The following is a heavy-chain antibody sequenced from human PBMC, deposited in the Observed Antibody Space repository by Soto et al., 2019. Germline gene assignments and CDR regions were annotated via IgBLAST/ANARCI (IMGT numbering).Heavy chain of an antibody. J-gene: IGHJ4*02. D-gene: IGHD5-18*01. CDR2: INHSGSA. CDR1: GGFISGHW. Sequence: QVQLRESGPGLVEPSGTLSLTCGVSGGFISGHWWSWVRQPPGKGLGWIGEINHSGSANYNPCLKSRVTMSVDKSKNLCAVILSSVTTADTAVYYCAREGDRGYSLGYWGQGTLVTVSS. CDR3: AREGDRGYSLGY. V-gene: IGHV4-4*02.